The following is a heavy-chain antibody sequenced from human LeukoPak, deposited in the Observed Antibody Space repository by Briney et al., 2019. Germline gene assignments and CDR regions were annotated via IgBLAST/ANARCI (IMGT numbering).Heavy chain of an antibody. D-gene: IGHD6-13*01. V-gene: IGHV1-24*01. CDR1: GYTLTELS. Sequence: ASVKVSCKVSGYTLTELSMHWVRQAPGKGLEWMGGFDPEDGETIYAQKFQGRVTMTEDTSTDTAYMELSSLRSDDTAVYYCARDSIAAAGTSGGGDYWGQGTLVTVSS. J-gene: IGHJ4*02. CDR3: ARDSIAAAGTSGGGDY. CDR2: FDPEDGET.